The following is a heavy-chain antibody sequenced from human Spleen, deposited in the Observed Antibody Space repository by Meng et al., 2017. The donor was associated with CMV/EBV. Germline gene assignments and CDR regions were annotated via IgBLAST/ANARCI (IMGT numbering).Heavy chain of an antibody. CDR3: ARDWRTY. V-gene: IGHV3-21*01. CDR1: GFTFSSYG. CDR2: ISETSSYI. Sequence: SCAASGFTFSSYGMHWVRQAPGKGLEWVSSISETSSYIYYADSVKGRFTISRDNANNSMYLQMNSLRADDTAVYYCARDWRTYWGQGTLVTVSS. D-gene: IGHD1-1*01. J-gene: IGHJ4*02.